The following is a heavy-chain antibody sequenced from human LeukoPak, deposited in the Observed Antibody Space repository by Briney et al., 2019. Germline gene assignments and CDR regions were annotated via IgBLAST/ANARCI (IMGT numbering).Heavy chain of an antibody. Sequence: GGSLRLSCAASGFTFSDYYMSWIRQAPGKGLEWVSYISSSGSTIYYADSVKGRFTISRDNAKNSLYLQMNSLRAEDTAVYYCARDSRYSSSPLDYWGQGTLVTVSS. CDR1: GFTFSDYY. V-gene: IGHV3-11*01. CDR2: ISSSGSTI. D-gene: IGHD6-13*01. J-gene: IGHJ4*02. CDR3: ARDSRYSSSPLDY.